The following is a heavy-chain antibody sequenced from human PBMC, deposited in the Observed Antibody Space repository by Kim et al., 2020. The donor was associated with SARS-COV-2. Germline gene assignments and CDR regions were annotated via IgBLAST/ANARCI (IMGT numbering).Heavy chain of an antibody. J-gene: IGHJ5*02. D-gene: IGHD6-13*01. V-gene: IGHV3-11*01. CDR2: ISSSGSTI. CDR1: GFTFSDYY. CDR3: AGEPAGTVDWVDP. Sequence: GGSLRLSCAASGFTFSDYYMSWIRQAPGKGLEWVSYISSSGSTIYYADSVKGRFTISRDNAKNSLYLQMKSLRAEDTAVYYCAGEPAGTVDWVDPWGEGTLVTVSS.